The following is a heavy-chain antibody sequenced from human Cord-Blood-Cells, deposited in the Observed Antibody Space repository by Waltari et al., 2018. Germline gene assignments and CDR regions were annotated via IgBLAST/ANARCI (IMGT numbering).Heavy chain of an antibody. CDR2: IYYSGST. CDR1: GGSTSSSRYY. J-gene: IGHJ5*02. V-gene: IGHV4-39*01. D-gene: IGHD6-6*01. CDR3: ASEYSSSSNWFDP. Sequence: QLQLQESGPGLVKPSETLSLTCTVPGGSTSSSRYYWGWIRQPPGKGLEWMGSIYYSGSTYYNPSLKSRVTISVDTSKNQFSLKLSSVTAADTAVYYCASEYSSSSNWFDPWGQGTLVTVSS.